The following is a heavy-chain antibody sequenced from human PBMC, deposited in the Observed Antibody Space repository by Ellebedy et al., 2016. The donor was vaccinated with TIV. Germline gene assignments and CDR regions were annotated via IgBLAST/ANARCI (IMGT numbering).Heavy chain of an antibody. V-gene: IGHV3-7*01. CDR1: GFTFSSYW. CDR2: IKQDGSEK. Sequence: GESLKISXAASGFTFSSYWMSWVRQAPGKGLEWVANIKQDGSEKYYVDSVKGRFTISRDNAKNSLYLQMNSLRAEDTAVYYCARGRYFDLWGRGTLVTVSS. CDR3: ARGRYFDL. J-gene: IGHJ2*01.